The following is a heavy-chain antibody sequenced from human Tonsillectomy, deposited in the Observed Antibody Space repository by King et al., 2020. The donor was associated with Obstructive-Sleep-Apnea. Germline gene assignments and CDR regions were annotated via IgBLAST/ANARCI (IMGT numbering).Heavy chain of an antibody. D-gene: IGHD3-22*01. J-gene: IGHJ4*02. CDR1: GFTLSGAA. CDR3: TTSSGYFDY. CDR2: IRSKSNNFAT. Sequence: VQLVESGGGLVQPGGSLTLSCAASGFTLSGAAMHWVRQASGKGLEWLGRIRSKSNNFATAYAASVKGRFTISRNDSENTAYLQMNSLKNEDTAIYYCTTSSGYFDYWGQGTLVTVSS. V-gene: IGHV3-73*01.